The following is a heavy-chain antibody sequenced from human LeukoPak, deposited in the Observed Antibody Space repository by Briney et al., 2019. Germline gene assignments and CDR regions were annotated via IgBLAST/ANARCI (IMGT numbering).Heavy chain of an antibody. D-gene: IGHD1-1*01. CDR1: GFTLSSYW. CDR2: IKQDGSEK. J-gene: IGHJ4*02. CDR3: APESPGY. V-gene: IGHV3-7*01. Sequence: QPGGSLRLSCAASGFTLSSYWISWVRQAPGKGLEWVANIKQDGSEKYYVDSVKGRFTISRDNAKNSLYLQVNSLRAEDTAVYYCAPESPGYLRQGTMVTVSS.